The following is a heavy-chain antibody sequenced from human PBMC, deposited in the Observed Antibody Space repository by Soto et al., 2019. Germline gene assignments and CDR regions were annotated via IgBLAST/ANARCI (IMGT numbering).Heavy chain of an antibody. D-gene: IGHD1-26*01. CDR1: GYTFTSYG. CDR3: ARVFCYSATCPTHDAFDI. Sequence: ASVKVSCKASGYTFTSYGISWVRQAPGQGLEWMGIINPSGGSTSYPQKFQGRVTLTRDTSTSTVYMELSSLRSEDTAVYYCARVFCYSATCPTHDAFDIWGQGTMVTVSS. CDR2: INPSGGST. J-gene: IGHJ3*02. V-gene: IGHV1-46*03.